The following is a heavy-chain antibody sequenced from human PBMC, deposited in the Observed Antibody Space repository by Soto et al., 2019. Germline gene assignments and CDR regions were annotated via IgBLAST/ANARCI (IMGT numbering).Heavy chain of an antibody. V-gene: IGHV1-18*01. J-gene: IGHJ4*02. CDR2: ISAYNGNT. CDR3: AVIPRGCSSTSCPNY. CDR1: GYTFTSYG. D-gene: IGHD2-2*01. Sequence: ASVKVSCKASGYTFTSYGISWVRQAPGQGLEWMGWISAYNGNTNYAQKLQGRVTMTTDTSTSTAYMELRSLRSDDTAVYYCAVIPRGCSSTSCPNYWGQGTLVTVSS.